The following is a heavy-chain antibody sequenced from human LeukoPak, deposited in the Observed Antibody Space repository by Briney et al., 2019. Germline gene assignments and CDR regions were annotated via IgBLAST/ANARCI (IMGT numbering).Heavy chain of an antibody. D-gene: IGHD2-2*01. CDR3: ARDDPPNCSSTSCYSY. CDR2: ISAYNGNT. J-gene: IGHJ4*02. Sequence: ASVKVSCTASGYTFTSYGISWVRQAPGQGLEWMGWISAYNGNTNYAQKLQGRVTMTTDTSTSTAYMELRSLRSDDTAVYYCARDDPPNCSSTSCYSYWGQGTLVTVSS. V-gene: IGHV1-18*01. CDR1: GYTFTSYG.